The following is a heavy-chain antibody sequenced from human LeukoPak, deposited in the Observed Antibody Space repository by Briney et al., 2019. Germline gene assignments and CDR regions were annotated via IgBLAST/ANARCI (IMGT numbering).Heavy chain of an antibody. Sequence: SETLSLTCTVSGGSISNYYWNWIRQPPGKGLEWIGYIYYSGSTNYNPSLKSRVTISVDTSKNQFSLKLSSVTAADTAVYYCARDLSRYDSWSGYYFENYGMDVWGQGTTVTVSS. D-gene: IGHD3-3*01. J-gene: IGHJ6*02. CDR2: IYYSGST. CDR3: ARDLSRYDSWSGYYFENYGMDV. V-gene: IGHV4-59*01. CDR1: GGSISNYY.